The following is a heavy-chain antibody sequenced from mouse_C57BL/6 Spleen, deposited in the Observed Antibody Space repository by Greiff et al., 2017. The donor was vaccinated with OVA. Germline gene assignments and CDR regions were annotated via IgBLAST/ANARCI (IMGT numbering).Heavy chain of an antibody. CDR1: GYTFTSYW. CDR3: ARRTLVATGGD. D-gene: IGHD1-1*01. V-gene: IGHV1-55*01. J-gene: IGHJ2*01. CDR2: IYPGSGST. Sequence: QVQLQQPGAELVKPGASVKMSCKASGYTFTSYWITWVKQRPGQGLEWIGDIYPGSGSTNYNEKFKSKATLTVDTSSSTAYMQLSSLTSEDAAVYYCARRTLVATGGDWGQGTTLTVSS.